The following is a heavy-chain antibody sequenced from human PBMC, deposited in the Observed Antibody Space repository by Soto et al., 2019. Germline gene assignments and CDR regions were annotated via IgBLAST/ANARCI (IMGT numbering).Heavy chain of an antibody. Sequence: QVQLHESGPGLVKPSATLSLTCTVSGDSISSTYWSWVRQPAGRGLEWIGRIYSSGSNNYNPSLESRVTMSVDTSKNQFSLTLRSVTAADTAVYFCARGYKSGYTFGHDLWGQGTLVTVSS. CDR3: ARGYKSGYTFGHDL. J-gene: IGHJ5*02. CDR2: IYSSGSN. V-gene: IGHV4-4*07. CDR1: GDSISSTY. D-gene: IGHD3-3*01.